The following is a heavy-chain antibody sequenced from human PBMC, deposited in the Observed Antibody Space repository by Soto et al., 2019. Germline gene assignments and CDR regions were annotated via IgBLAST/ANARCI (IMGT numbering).Heavy chain of an antibody. CDR2: ISYDGSNK. Sequence: QVQLVESGGGVVQPGRSLRLSCAASGFTFSSYGMHWVRQAPGKGLVWVAVISYDGSNKYYADSVKGRFTISRDNSKNTLYLQMNSLRAEDTAVYYCPKDPSGYYDSSGYYYAYWGQGTLVTVSS. D-gene: IGHD3-22*01. J-gene: IGHJ4*02. CDR1: GFTFSSYG. V-gene: IGHV3-30*18. CDR3: PKDPSGYYDSSGYYYAY.